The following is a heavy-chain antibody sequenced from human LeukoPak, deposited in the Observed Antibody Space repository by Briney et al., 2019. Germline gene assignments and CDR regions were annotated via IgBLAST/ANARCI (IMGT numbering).Heavy chain of an antibody. J-gene: IGHJ4*02. D-gene: IGHD5-18*01. CDR3: AKANSYGYVDYFDY. Sequence: PGGSLRLSCAASGFTFDDYAMHWVRQAPGKGLEWVSGISWNSGSIGYADSVKGRFTISRDNAKNSLHLQMNSLRAEDTALYYCAKANSYGYVDYFDYWGQGTLVTVSS. CDR2: ISWNSGSI. CDR1: GFTFDDYA. V-gene: IGHV3-9*01.